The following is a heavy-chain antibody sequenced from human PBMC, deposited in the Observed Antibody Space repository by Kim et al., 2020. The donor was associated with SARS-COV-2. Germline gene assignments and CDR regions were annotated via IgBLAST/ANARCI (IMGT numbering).Heavy chain of an antibody. CDR2: GNT. Sequence: GNTNYAQKLQGRVTMTTDTSTSTAYMELRSLRSDDTAVYYCTTVGSSGQLDYWGQGTLVTVSS. V-gene: IGHV1-18*01. CDR3: TTVGSSGQLDY. J-gene: IGHJ4*02. D-gene: IGHD6-19*01.